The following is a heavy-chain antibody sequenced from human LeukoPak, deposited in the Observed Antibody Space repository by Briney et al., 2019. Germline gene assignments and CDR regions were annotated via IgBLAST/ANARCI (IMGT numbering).Heavy chain of an antibody. J-gene: IGHJ3*02. CDR3: AREGRYYGSGSHRDGFDI. CDR1: GFTFSRYE. CDR2: ITSSGSTI. V-gene: IGHV3-48*03. D-gene: IGHD3-10*01. Sequence: GGSLRLSCAASGFTFSRYEMNWVRQAPGKGLEWVSYITSSGSTIYYADSVKGRFTISRHNAKNSLYLQMTSMRAEDTAVYYCAREGRYYGSGSHRDGFDIWGQGTMVTVSS.